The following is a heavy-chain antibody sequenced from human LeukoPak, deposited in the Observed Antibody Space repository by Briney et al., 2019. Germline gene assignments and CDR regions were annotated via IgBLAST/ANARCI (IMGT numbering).Heavy chain of an antibody. Sequence: GGSLRLSCAASGFTFRSYWMTWVRQAPGKGLEWVANLNQDGSEKYYVDSVKGRFTISRDNAENSLYLQMNSLKAEDTALYYCARDDSGYAFDYWGQGTLVTVSS. CDR2: LNQDGSEK. J-gene: IGHJ4*02. CDR3: ARDDSGYAFDY. V-gene: IGHV3-7*01. CDR1: GFTFRSYW. D-gene: IGHD5-12*01.